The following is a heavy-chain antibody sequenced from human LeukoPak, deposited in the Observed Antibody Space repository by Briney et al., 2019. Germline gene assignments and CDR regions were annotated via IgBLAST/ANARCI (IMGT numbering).Heavy chain of an antibody. J-gene: IGHJ4*02. CDR1: GGSFSGYY. Sequence: SETLSLTCAVYGGSFSGYYWSWIRQPPGKGLEWIGEINHSRSTNYNPSLKSRVTISVDTSKNQFPLKLSSVTAADTAVYYCVKWEPTLYYFDYWGQGTLVTVSS. V-gene: IGHV4-34*01. D-gene: IGHD1-26*01. CDR3: VKWEPTLYYFDY. CDR2: INHSRST.